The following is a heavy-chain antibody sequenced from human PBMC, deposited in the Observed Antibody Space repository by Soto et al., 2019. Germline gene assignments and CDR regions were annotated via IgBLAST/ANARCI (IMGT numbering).Heavy chain of an antibody. CDR3: ARGADCSGGNCYPYYYYYMDV. V-gene: IGHV1-69*02. CDR1: GGTFSSYT. D-gene: IGHD2-15*01. CDR2: IIPILGIA. J-gene: IGHJ6*03. Sequence: SVKVSCKASGGTFSSYTISWVRQAPGQGLEWMGRIIPILGIANYAQKFQGRVTITADKSTSTAYMELSSLRSEDTAVYYCARGADCSGGNCYPYYYYYMDVWGKGTTVTAP.